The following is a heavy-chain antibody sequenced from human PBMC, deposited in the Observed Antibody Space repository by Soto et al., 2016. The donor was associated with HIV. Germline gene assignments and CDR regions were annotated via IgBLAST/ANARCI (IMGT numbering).Heavy chain of an antibody. D-gene: IGHD2-21*01. CDR2: ISTDSSTI. Sequence: EVQLVESGGDLVQPGESLRLSCATSGFSFSDYSMDWVRQAPGKGLEWISYISTDSSTIHYADSVKGRFTISRDNAQKSLYLHMSSLRVEDTAMYYCASGFFANSFNYWGQGTLVTVSS. CDR1: GFSFSDYS. CDR3: ASGFFANSFNY. J-gene: IGHJ4*02. V-gene: IGHV3-48*04.